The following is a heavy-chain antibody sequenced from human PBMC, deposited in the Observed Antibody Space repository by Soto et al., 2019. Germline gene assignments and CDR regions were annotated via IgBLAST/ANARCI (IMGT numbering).Heavy chain of an antibody. D-gene: IGHD3-16*01. CDR1: GYSFTSYW. Sequence: GESLKISCKGSGYSFTSYWIGWVRQMPGKGLEWMGIIYPGDSDTRYSPSFQGQVTISADKSISTAFLQWSGLKASDSAIYYCARHRGSIIKFEGGRYFEYWGQGTLVTVSS. V-gene: IGHV5-51*01. CDR2: IYPGDSDT. J-gene: IGHJ4*02. CDR3: ARHRGSIIKFEGGRYFEY.